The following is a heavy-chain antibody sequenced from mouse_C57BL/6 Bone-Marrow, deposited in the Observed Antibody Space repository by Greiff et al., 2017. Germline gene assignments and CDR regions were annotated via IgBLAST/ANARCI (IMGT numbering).Heavy chain of an antibody. V-gene: IGHV1-61*01. J-gene: IGHJ2*01. CDR1: GYTFTSYW. D-gene: IGHD2-4*01. CDR2: IYPSDSET. CDR3: ARAITTRIFDY. Sequence: VQLQQSGAELVRPGSSVKLSCKASGYTFTSYWMDWVKQRPGQGLEWIGNIYPSDSETHYNQKFKDKATLTVDKSSSTAYMQLSSLTSEDSAVYYCARAITTRIFDYWGQGTTLTVSS.